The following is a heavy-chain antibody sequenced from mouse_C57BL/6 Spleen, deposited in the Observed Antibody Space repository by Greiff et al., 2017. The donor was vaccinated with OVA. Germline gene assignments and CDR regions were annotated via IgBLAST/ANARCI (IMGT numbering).Heavy chain of an antibody. CDR1: GYTFTSYG. J-gene: IGHJ4*01. D-gene: IGHD2-4*01. CDR3: ARSYDYDGGYAMDY. V-gene: IGHV1-81*01. Sequence: VQLQQSGAELARPGASVKLSCKASGYTFTSYGISWVKQRTGQGLEWIGEIYPRSGNTYYNEKFKGKATLTADKSSSTAYMELRSLTSEDSAVYFCARSYDYDGGYAMDYWGQGTSVTVSS. CDR2: IYPRSGNT.